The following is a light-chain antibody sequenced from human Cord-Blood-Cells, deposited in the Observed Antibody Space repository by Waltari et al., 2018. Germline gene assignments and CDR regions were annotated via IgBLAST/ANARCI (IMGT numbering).Light chain of an antibody. J-gene: IGKJ1*01. CDR3: QQYGSSPWT. Sequence: IVLTQSPGTLSLSPGERATLSCRASQSVSSSYLAWYQQKPGQAPRLLIYGASSRATGIPDRFSGSGSGTDFTLTISSLEPEDFAVYYCQQYGSSPWTFGQGTKEEIK. CDR2: GAS. V-gene: IGKV3-20*01. CDR1: QSVSSSY.